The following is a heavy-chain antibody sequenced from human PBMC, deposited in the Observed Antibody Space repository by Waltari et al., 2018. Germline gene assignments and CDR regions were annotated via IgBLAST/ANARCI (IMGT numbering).Heavy chain of an antibody. D-gene: IGHD6-6*01. J-gene: IGHJ4*02. CDR3: ARDGAGRIAARDFDY. CDR1: GYTFTGYY. Sequence: QVQLVQSGAEVKKPGASVKVSCKASGYTFTGYYMHWVRQAPGQGLEWMGWINPNSGGTNYAQKFQGRVTMTRDTSISTAYMELSRLRSDDTAVYYCARDGAGRIAARDFDYWGQGTLVTVSS. V-gene: IGHV1-2*02. CDR2: INPNSGGT.